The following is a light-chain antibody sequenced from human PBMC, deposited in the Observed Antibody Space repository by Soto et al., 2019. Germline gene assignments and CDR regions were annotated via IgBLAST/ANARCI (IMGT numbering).Light chain of an antibody. CDR2: TAS. V-gene: IGKV1-27*01. CDR3: QKYNSDPLT. J-gene: IGKJ4*01. CDR1: HDIRNY. Sequence: DIQMTQSPSSLSASVGDRVTITCRASHDIRNYLAWYQQKPGRVPELLIYTASTLQSGVPSRFSGSGSGTEFTLTISXLQPEDVATYYCQKYNSDPLTFGGGTKVEIK.